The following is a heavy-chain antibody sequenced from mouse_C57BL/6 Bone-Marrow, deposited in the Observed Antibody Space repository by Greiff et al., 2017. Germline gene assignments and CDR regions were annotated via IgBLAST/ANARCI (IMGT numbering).Heavy chain of an antibody. J-gene: IGHJ3*01. CDR3: ARGPYYGSSYAWFAY. CDR1: GYTFTSYC. CDR2: INPRGGNT. D-gene: IGHD1-1*01. V-gene: IGHV1-81*01. Sequence: QVQLQQSGAELARPGASVKLSCKASGYTFTSYCISWVKQRPGQGLEWIGEINPRGGNTYYLEKFKGKATLSGDNSSSTAYMELRSLTSEDSAVYFWARGPYYGSSYAWFAYWGQGTMVTVSA.